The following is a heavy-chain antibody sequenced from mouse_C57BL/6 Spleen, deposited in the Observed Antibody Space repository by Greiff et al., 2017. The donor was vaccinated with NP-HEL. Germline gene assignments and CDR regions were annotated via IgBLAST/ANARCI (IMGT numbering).Heavy chain of an antibody. CDR2: IYPSDSET. CDR3: SRGYGYSWFAY. D-gene: IGHD2-2*01. Sequence: QVQLQQPGAELVRPGSSVKLSCKASGYTFTSYWMDWVKQRPGQGLEWIGNIYPSDSETHYNQKFKDKATLTVDKSSSTAYMQLSSLTSEDSAVYYCSRGYGYSWFAYWGPGTLVTVSA. CDR1: GYTFTSYW. V-gene: IGHV1-61*01. J-gene: IGHJ3*01.